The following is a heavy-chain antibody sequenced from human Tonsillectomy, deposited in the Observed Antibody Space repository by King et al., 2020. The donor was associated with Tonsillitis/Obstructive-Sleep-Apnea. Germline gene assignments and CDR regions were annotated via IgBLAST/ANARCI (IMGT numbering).Heavy chain of an antibody. V-gene: IGHV3-33*01. CDR2: IWYDGSNK. CDR3: ARGTSDPAAFDI. J-gene: IGHJ3*02. CDR1: GFTFSSYG. Sequence: QLVQSGGGVVQPGRSLRLSCAASGFTFSSYGMHWVRQAPGKGLEWVAVIWYDGSNKYYADSGKGRFTISRDNSKNTLYLQMNSLRVEDTAVYYCARGTSDPAAFDIWGQGTMVTVSS. D-gene: IGHD1-14*01.